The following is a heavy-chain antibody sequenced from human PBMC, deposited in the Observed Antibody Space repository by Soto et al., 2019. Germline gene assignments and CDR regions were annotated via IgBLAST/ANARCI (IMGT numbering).Heavy chain of an antibody. CDR2: ISGSGGST. CDR1: GFTFSSYA. J-gene: IGHJ4*02. V-gene: IGHV3-23*01. CDR3: AKRQGVTIFGVVIPNFDY. Sequence: GGSLRLSCAASGFTFSSYAMSWVRQAPGKGLEWVSAISGSGGSTYYADSVKGRFTISRDNSKNTLYLQMNSLRAEDTAVYYCAKRQGVTIFGVVIPNFDYWGQGTLVTVSS. D-gene: IGHD3-3*01.